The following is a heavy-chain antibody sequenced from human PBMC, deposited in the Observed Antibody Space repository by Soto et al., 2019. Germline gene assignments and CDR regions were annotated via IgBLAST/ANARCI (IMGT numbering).Heavy chain of an antibody. Sequence: SETLSLTCAVSGGSISSSNWWSWVRQPPGKGLEWIGEIYHSGSTNYNPSLKSRVTISVDKSKNQFSLKLSSVTAVDTAVYYCARDVSSGWYNWFDPWGQGTLVTSPQ. CDR3: ARDVSSGWYNWFDP. CDR2: IYHSGST. V-gene: IGHV4-4*02. CDR1: GGSISSSNW. D-gene: IGHD6-19*01. J-gene: IGHJ5*02.